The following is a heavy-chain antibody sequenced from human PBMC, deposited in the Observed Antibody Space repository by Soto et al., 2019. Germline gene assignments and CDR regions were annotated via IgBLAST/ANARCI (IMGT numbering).Heavy chain of an antibody. Sequence: QVQLVQSGAEVQKPGSSVKVSCKISGGTFRRYSISWVRQAPGQGLEWMGGVVPIFGTRNYAQKFQDRVTITTDESATTAHMEMSNLRSEDTAVYYCARPYEGGYSSNHHYYYALDVWGQGTAVTVSS. CDR2: VVPIFGTR. CDR1: GGTFRRYS. V-gene: IGHV1-69*01. J-gene: IGHJ6*02. D-gene: IGHD3-22*01. CDR3: ARPYEGGYSSNHHYYYALDV.